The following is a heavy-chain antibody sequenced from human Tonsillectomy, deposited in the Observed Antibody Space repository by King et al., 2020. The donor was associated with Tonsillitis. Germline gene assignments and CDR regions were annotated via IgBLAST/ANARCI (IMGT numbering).Heavy chain of an antibody. CDR3: ARDSTRGYSLYYGMDV. CDR1: GYTFTSYY. D-gene: IGHD5-18*01. J-gene: IGHJ6*02. V-gene: IGHV1-46*03. CDR2: INPSGGST. Sequence: QLVQSGAEVKKPGASVKVSCKASGYTFTSYYMHWVRQAPGQGLEWMGIINPSGGSTSYAQKFQGRVTMTRDTSTSTVYMELSSLRSEDTAVYYCARDSTRGYSLYYGMDVWGQGTTVTVSS.